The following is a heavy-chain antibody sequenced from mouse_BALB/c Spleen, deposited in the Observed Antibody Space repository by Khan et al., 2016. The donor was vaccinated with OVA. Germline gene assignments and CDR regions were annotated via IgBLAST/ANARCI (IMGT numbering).Heavy chain of an antibody. Sequence: VQLKQSGPELEKPGASVKMSCKASGYTFTNYVLHWVKQKPGQALEWIGYINPFTGDPKYTEKFKGKVTLASDNSSSTAYMQLSSLNSEDSAVYYCARRTCLSYCFDDWGQGTTVTVSS. CDR3: ARRTCLSYCFDD. J-gene: IGHJ4*01. CDR1: GYTFTNYV. CDR2: INPFTGDP. D-gene: IGHD1-1*01. V-gene: IGHV1S136*01.